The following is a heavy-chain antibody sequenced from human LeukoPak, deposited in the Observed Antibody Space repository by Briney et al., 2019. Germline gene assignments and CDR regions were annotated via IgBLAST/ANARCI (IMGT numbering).Heavy chain of an antibody. CDR2: IIPIFGTA. D-gene: IGHD4-11*01. V-gene: IGHV1-69*13. CDR1: GGTLSSYA. CDR3: ARRSPPTVMGGYYYYGMDV. Sequence: GASVKVSCKASGGTLSSYAISWVRQAPGQGLEWMGGIIPIFGTANYAQEFQGRVTITADESTSTAYMELSSLRSEDTAVYYCARRSPPTVMGGYYYYGMDVWGQGTTVTVSS. J-gene: IGHJ6*02.